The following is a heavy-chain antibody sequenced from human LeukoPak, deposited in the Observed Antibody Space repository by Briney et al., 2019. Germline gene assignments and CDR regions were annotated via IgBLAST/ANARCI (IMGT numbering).Heavy chain of an antibody. CDR3: ARITMIVGFDY. CDR1: GFTFSNAW. D-gene: IGHD3-22*01. J-gene: IGHJ4*02. CDR2: IKQDGSEK. Sequence: GGSLRLSCAASGFTFSNAWMSWVRQAPGKGLEWVANIKQDGSEKYYVDSVKGRFTISRDNAKNSLYLQMNSLGAEDTAVYYCARITMIVGFDYWGQGTLVTVSS. V-gene: IGHV3-7*01.